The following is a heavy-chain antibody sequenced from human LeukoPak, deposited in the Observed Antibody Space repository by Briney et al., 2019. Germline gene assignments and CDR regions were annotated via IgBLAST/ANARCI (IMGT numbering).Heavy chain of an antibody. V-gene: IGHV1-18*01. CDR3: ARDRADYDFWSGYYNPMPFDI. D-gene: IGHD3-3*01. CDR1: GYTFTSYG. J-gene: IGHJ3*02. Sequence: ASVKVSCKASGYTFTSYGISWVRQATGQGLEWVGWISAYNGNTNYAQKLQGRVTMTTDTSTSTAYMELRSLRSDDTAVYYCARDRADYDFWSGYYNPMPFDIWGQGTMVTASS. CDR2: ISAYNGNT.